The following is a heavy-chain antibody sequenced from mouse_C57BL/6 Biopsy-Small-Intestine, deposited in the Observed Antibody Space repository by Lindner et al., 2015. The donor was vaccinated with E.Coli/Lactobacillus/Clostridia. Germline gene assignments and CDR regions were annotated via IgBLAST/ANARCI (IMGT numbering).Heavy chain of an antibody. V-gene: IGHV1-81*01. CDR3: ARDSSSWYYYYYGMDV. D-gene: IGHD1-1*01. Sequence: SVKVSCKASGYTFTSYGISWVRQAPGRGLEWMGWISAYNGNTNYAQKLQGRVTMTTDTSTSTAYMELRSLRSDDTAVYYCARDSSSWYYYYYGMDVWGQGTTVTVSS. J-gene: IGHJ1*01. CDR2: ISAYNGNT. CDR1: GYTFTSYG.